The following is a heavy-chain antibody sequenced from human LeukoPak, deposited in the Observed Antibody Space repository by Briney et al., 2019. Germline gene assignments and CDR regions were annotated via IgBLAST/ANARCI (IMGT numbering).Heavy chain of an antibody. V-gene: IGHV4-34*01. CDR2: INHSGST. D-gene: IGHD2-21*01. Sequence: SETLSLTCAVYGGSFSGYYWSWIRQPPGKGLEWIGEINHSGSTNYNPSLKSRVTISVDTSKNQFSLKLSPVTAADTAAYYCARGLFPEANYVSFDYWGQGTLVTVSS. CDR1: GGSFSGYY. J-gene: IGHJ4*02. CDR3: ARGLFPEANYVSFDY.